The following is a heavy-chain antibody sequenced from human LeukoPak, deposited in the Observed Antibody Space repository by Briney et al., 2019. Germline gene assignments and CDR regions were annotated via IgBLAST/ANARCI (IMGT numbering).Heavy chain of an antibody. V-gene: IGHV1-18*01. CDR3: ARERVRDYYDSSGYLDY. J-gene: IGHJ4*02. Sequence: ASVKVSCKASGYTFTSYGISWVRQAPGQGLEWMGWISAYNGNTNYAQKLQGRVTMTTDTSTSTAYMELRSLRSDDTAVYYCARERVRDYYDSSGYLDYWGQGTLVTVSS. CDR1: GYTFTSYG. CDR2: ISAYNGNT. D-gene: IGHD3-22*01.